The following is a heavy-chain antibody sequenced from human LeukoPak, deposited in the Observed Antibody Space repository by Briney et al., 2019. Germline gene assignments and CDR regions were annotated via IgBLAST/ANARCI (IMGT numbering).Heavy chain of an antibody. CDR1: GFTFSSYA. Sequence: GGSLRLSCAASGFTFSSYAMSWVRQAPGKGLEWVSAISGSGGSTYYADSVKGRFTISRDDSKNTLFLQMSSLRAEDTAVYYCAKGNRVSYYYYMDVWGKGTTVTVSS. J-gene: IGHJ6*03. CDR2: ISGSGGST. CDR3: AKGNRVSYYYYMDV. V-gene: IGHV3-23*01. D-gene: IGHD2/OR15-2a*01.